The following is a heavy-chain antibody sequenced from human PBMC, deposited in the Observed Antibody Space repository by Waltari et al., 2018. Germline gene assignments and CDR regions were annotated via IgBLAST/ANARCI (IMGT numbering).Heavy chain of an antibody. D-gene: IGHD6-13*01. V-gene: IGHV3-74*01. CDR3: VLYSSSFLGDC. CDR1: GFIFSSYW. J-gene: IGHJ4*02. Sequence: EVQLVESGGDLVQPGGSLRLSCTASGFIFSSYWMHWVRQAPGKGLVSVAHINVDGSITNDADSVKGRFTISRDNARNTLFLQMNSLRAEDTAIYYCVLYSSSFLGDCWGQGTLVTVSS. CDR2: INVDGSIT.